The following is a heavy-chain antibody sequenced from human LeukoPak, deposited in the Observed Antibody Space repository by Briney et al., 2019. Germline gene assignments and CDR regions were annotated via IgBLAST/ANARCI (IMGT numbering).Heavy chain of an antibody. Sequence: GGSLRLSCAASEFVLSDYYMRWIRQAPGKGLEWISYISSGGSTISYADSVRGRFTISRDNAKNSLYLQLNSLRAEDTAVYYCAREMEGDYGSGTFFDHWGQGNMVTVSS. CDR3: AREMEGDYGSGTFFDH. J-gene: IGHJ4*02. CDR2: ISSGGSTI. D-gene: IGHD3-10*01. V-gene: IGHV3-11*01. CDR1: EFVLSDYY.